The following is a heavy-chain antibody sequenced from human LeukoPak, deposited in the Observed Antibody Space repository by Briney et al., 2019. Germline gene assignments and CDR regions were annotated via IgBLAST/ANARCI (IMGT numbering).Heavy chain of an antibody. D-gene: IGHD2-15*01. V-gene: IGHV3-30-3*01. CDR1: GFTFSSYA. Sequence: GGSLRLSRAASGFTFSSYAMHWVRQAPGKGLEWVAVISYDGSNKYYADSVKGRFTISRDNSKNTLYLQMNSLRAEDTAVYYCARDGYCSGGSCYSGDAFDIWGQGTMVTVSS. J-gene: IGHJ3*02. CDR2: ISYDGSNK. CDR3: ARDGYCSGGSCYSGDAFDI.